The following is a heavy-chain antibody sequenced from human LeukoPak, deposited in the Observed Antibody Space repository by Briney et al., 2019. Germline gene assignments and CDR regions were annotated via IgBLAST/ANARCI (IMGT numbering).Heavy chain of an antibody. V-gene: IGHV3-21*01. Sequence: KTGGSLRLSCAASGFTFSSYSVNWVRQAPGKGLEWVSSISSESTYIFYADSVKGRFTISRDNAKNSLYLQMNSLRAVDTAVYYCASFETVAAKPFDYWGQGTLVTVSS. CDR1: GFTFSSYS. J-gene: IGHJ4*02. CDR2: ISSESTYI. D-gene: IGHD6-19*01. CDR3: ASFETVAAKPFDY.